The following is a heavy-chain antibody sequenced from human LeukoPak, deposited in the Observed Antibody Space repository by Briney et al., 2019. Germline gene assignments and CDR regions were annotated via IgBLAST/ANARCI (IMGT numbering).Heavy chain of an antibody. CDR3: ARGRSSSWTDY. J-gene: IGHJ4*02. V-gene: IGHV4-59*01. D-gene: IGHD6-13*01. CDR1: GGSFSGYY. Sequence: PSETLSLTCAVYGGSFSGYYWSWIRQPPGKGLEWIGYIYYSGSTNYNPSLKSRVTISVDTSKNQFSLKLSSVTAADTAVYYCARGRSSSWTDYWGQGTLVTVSS. CDR2: IYYSGST.